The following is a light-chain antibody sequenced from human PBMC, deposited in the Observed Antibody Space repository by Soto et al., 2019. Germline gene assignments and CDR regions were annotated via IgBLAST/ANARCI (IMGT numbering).Light chain of an antibody. V-gene: IGKV1-17*03. J-gene: IGKJ4*01. CDR2: GAS. Sequence: DIQMTQSPSAMSASLGDRVTVTCRASQGISNSLAWLQQKPGKVPQRLIYGASTLQSGAPSRFSGSASGTAFTLTISSLQPEDFATYYCLQYNSYPLTFGGGTKVDIK. CDR1: QGISNS. CDR3: LQYNSYPLT.